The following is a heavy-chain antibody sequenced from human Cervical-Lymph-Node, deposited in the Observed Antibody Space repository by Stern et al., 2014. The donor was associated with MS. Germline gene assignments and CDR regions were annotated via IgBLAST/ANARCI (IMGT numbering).Heavy chain of an antibody. CDR2: ISSSSTYI. V-gene: IGHV3-21*01. CDR1: GFTFSTYS. D-gene: IGHD6-19*01. CDR3: ARRYSSGWYFDY. Sequence: EVQLVESGGGLVKPGGSLRLSCAASGFTFSTYSINWVRQAPGKGLEWVSSISSSSTYIYYADSVKGRFTISRDNAKNSLYLQMNSLRAEDTAVYYCARRYSSGWYFDYWGQGTLVTVSS. J-gene: IGHJ4*02.